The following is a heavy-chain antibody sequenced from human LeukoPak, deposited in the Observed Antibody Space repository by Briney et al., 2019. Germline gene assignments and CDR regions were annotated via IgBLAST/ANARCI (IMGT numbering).Heavy chain of an antibody. J-gene: IGHJ5*02. CDR3: ARLFDLRIVNWFDP. Sequence: GASVKVSCKASGYTFTSYAMHWVRQAPGQRLEWMGWINAGNGNTKYSQKFQGRVTITRDTSASTAYMELSSLRSEDTAVYYCARLFDLRIVNWFDPWGQGTLVTVSS. D-gene: IGHD1-26*01. CDR2: INAGNGNT. CDR1: GYTFTSYA. V-gene: IGHV1-3*01.